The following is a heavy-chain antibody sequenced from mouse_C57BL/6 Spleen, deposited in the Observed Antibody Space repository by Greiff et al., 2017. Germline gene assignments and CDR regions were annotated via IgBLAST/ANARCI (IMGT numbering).Heavy chain of an antibody. CDR1: GFTFSSYA. V-gene: IGHV5-4*01. CDR2: ISDGGSYT. CDR3: ARVEGYFDY. J-gene: IGHJ2*01. Sequence: DVQLQESGGGLVKPGGSLKLSCAASGFTFSSYAMSWVRQTPEKRLEWVATISDGGSYTYYPDNVKGRFTISRDNAKNNLYLQMSHLKSEDTAMYYCARVEGYFDYWGQGTTLTVSS.